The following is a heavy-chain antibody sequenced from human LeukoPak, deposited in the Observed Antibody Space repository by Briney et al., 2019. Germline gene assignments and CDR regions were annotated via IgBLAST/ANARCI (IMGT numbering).Heavy chain of an antibody. J-gene: IGHJ4*02. CDR2: IIPIFGTA. V-gene: IGHV1-69*05. Sequence: ASVKVSCKASGGTFSSYAIIWVRQAPGQGLEWMGGIIPIFGTANYAQKFQGRVTITTDESTSTAYMELSSLRSEDTAVYYCARGRRHDSSDPQFDYWGQGTLVTVSS. CDR1: GGTFSSYA. CDR3: ARGRRHDSSDPQFDY. D-gene: IGHD3-22*01.